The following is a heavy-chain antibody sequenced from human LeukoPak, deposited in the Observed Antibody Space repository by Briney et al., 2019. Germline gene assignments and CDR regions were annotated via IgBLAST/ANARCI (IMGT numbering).Heavy chain of an antibody. CDR1: GGSFSGYY. CDR3: AGNDYYYGMDV. Sequence: SETLSLTCAVYGGSFSGYYWSWIRQPPGKGLEWIGSIYYSGSTYYNPSLKSRVTISVDTSKNQFSLKLSSVTAADTAVYYCAGNDYYYGMDVWGQGTTVTVSS. CDR2: IYYSGST. V-gene: IGHV4-34*01. J-gene: IGHJ6*02.